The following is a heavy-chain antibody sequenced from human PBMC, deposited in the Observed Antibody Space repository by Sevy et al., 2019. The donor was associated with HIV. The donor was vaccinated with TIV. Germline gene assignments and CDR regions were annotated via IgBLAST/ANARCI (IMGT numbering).Heavy chain of an antibody. V-gene: IGHV3-30*18. CDR1: GFTFSSHG. D-gene: IGHD2-15*01. CDR3: AKGEGYCSGGISNPGVS. Sequence: GGSLRLSCAASGFTFSSHGMHWVRRAPGKGLEWVGLISFDGNKRYYPDSVKGRFTISRDNSKNTQYLQMNGLRAEDTAVYYCAKGEGYCSGGISNPGVSWGQGTLVTVSS. J-gene: IGHJ5*02. CDR2: ISFDGNKR.